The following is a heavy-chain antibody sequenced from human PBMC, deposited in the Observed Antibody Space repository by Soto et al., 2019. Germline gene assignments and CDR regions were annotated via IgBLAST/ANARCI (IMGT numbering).Heavy chain of an antibody. CDR1: GGSVSSGSYY. J-gene: IGHJ4*02. V-gene: IGHV4-61*01. CDR3: ASVQPTEIDD. D-gene: IGHD1-1*01. CDR2: IYYSGST. Sequence: PSETLSLTCTVSGGSVSSGSYYWSWIRQPPGKGLEWIGYIYYSGSTKYNPSLKSRVTISVDTSKNQFSLKLSSVTAADTAVYYCASVQPTEIDDWGQGTLVTVSS.